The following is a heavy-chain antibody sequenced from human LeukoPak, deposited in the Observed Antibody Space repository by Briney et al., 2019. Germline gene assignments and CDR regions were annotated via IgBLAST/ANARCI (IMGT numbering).Heavy chain of an antibody. CDR2: IYHSGST. CDR3: ARDGDYVYFDY. J-gene: IGHJ4*02. Sequence: SETLSLTCAVSGYSISIGYYWGWIRQPPGKGLEWIGSIYHSGSTYYNPSLKSRVTISVDTSKNQFSLKLSSVTAADTAVYYCARDGDYVYFDYWGQGTLVTVSS. D-gene: IGHD4-17*01. CDR1: GYSISIGYY. V-gene: IGHV4-38-2*02.